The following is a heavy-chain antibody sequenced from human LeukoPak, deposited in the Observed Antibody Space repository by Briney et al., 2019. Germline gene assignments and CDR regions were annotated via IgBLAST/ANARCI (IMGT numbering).Heavy chain of an antibody. CDR1: GFTFSSYA. D-gene: IGHD4-23*01. V-gene: IGHV3-23*01. Sequence: GGSLRLSCAASGFTFSSYAMSWVRQAPGKGLDWVSAISGRGGSTYYADSVKGRFTISRDNSKNTLYLQMNSLRDEDTAVYYCAKNNDYGGSYWYFDLWGRGTLVTVSS. CDR3: AKNNDYGGSYWYFDL. CDR2: ISGRGGST. J-gene: IGHJ2*01.